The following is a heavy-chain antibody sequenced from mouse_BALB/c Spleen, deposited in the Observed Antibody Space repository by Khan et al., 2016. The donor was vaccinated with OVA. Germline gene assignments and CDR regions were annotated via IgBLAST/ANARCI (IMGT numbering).Heavy chain of an antibody. CDR3: TRGYYGDPFAY. J-gene: IGHJ3*01. V-gene: IGHV5-4*02. D-gene: IGHD2-13*01. CDR1: GFTFSDYY. CDR2: ISDGGTYI. Sequence: EVELVESGGGLVKPGGSLKLSCAASGFTFSDYYMYWVRQTPEKRLEGVATISDGGTYIYYPDNVKGRFTISRDNAKNNLYLQMSSLNSDDTAMYYCTRGYYGDPFAYWGQGTLVTVSA.